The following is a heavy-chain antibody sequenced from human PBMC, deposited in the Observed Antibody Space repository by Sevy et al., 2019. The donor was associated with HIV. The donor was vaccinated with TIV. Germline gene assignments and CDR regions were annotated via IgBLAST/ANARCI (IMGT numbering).Heavy chain of an antibody. CDR1: GFSFSGYG. D-gene: IGHD5-18*01. J-gene: IGHJ4*02. Sequence: GGSLRLSCAASGFSFSGYGMHRVRQAPGKGLEWVAVIWYDATNKEYADSVKGRFTISRDNSKNTLYLQMNSLRAEDTAVYYCAKDQTDTPMGPYWGQGTLVTVSS. CDR2: IWYDATNK. V-gene: IGHV3-33*06. CDR3: AKDQTDTPMGPY.